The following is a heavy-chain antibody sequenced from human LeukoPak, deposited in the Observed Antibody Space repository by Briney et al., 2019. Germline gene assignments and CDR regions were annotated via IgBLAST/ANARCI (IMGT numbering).Heavy chain of an antibody. D-gene: IGHD6-13*01. Sequence: GESLKISSKGSGYSFSSYCVAWVRQMPGKGLEWMGIIYPDDSDTRYSPSFQGQVTITADKSISTAYLQWSSLKASDNAMYYCARQRRSSSWPIDYWGQGTLVTVSS. J-gene: IGHJ4*02. CDR2: IYPDDSDT. V-gene: IGHV5-51*01. CDR1: GYSFSSYC. CDR3: ARQRRSSSWPIDY.